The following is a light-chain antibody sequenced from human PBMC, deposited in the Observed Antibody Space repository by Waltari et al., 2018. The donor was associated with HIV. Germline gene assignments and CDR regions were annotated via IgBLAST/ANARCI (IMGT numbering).Light chain of an antibody. V-gene: IGLV2-8*01. CDR1: SSDVGSYHF. CDR2: EVS. Sequence: QSALTQPTSVSGSPGQSVTIYCTGTSSDVGSYHFVSWYQHHPGKAPKLMISEVSRRPSGFPDRFSGSKSGNTASLTVSGLQAEDEAAYYCFSYAGNNYLLFGGGTKLTVL. J-gene: IGLJ2*01. CDR3: FSYAGNNYLL.